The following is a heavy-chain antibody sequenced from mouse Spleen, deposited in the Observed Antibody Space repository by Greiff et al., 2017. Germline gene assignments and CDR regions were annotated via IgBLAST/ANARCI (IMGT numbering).Heavy chain of an antibody. CDR1: GFNIKDDY. CDR2: IDPENGDT. D-gene: IGHD2-12*01. Sequence: VQLQQSGAELVRPGASVKLSCTASGFNIKDDYMHWVKQRPEQGLEWIGWIDPENGDTEYASKFQGKATITADTSSNTAYLQLSSLTSEDTAVYYCTTVDDGVMDYWGQGTSVTVSS. CDR3: TTVDDGVMDY. V-gene: IGHV14-4*01. J-gene: IGHJ4*01.